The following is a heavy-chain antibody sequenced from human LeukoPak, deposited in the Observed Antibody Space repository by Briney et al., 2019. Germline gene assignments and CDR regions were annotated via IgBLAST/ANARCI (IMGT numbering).Heavy chain of an antibody. CDR2: IYYSGST. J-gene: IGHJ4*02. Sequence: SETLSLTCTVSGGSVSSGSYYWSWIRQPPGKGLEWIGYIYYSGSTNYNPSLKSRVTISVDTSKNQFSLKLSSVTAADTAVYYCARDRVAAAGSFDYWGQRTLVTVSS. CDR3: ARDRVAAAGSFDY. CDR1: GGSVSSGSYY. D-gene: IGHD6-13*01. V-gene: IGHV4-61*01.